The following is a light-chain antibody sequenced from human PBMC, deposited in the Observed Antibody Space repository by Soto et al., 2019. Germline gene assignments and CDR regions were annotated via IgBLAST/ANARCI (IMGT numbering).Light chain of an antibody. CDR1: QTVETN. CDR2: GAS. J-gene: IGKJ1*01. V-gene: IGKV3-15*01. CDR3: QQHYKRPPWT. Sequence: EIVMTQSPATLSVSPGERATLSCRASQTVETNVAWYQQKPGRAPRLLIYGASTRAAGIPVRFSGSGSGTEFTLTISSLQSEDFAVYYCQQHYKRPPWTFGQGTKVDIK.